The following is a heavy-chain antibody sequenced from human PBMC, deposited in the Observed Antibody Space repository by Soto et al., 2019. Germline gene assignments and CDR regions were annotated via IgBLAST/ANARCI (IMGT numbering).Heavy chain of an antibody. V-gene: IGHV3-23*01. J-gene: IGHJ5*02. D-gene: IGHD2-15*01. CDR1: GFTFSSYA. CDR3: AKPYGSGGTIVGVPAFDP. CDR2: ISGSGGST. Sequence: PGGSLRLSCAASGFTFSSYAMSWVRQAPGKGLEWVSAISGSGGSTYYADSVKGRFTISRDNSKNSLYLQMNSLRAEDTAVYYCAKPYGSGGTIVGVPAFDPWGQGTLVTVSS.